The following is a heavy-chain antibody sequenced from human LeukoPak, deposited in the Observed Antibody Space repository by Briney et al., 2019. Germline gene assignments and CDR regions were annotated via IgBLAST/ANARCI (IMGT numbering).Heavy chain of an antibody. CDR2: ISYDGSNK. CDR1: GFTFSSYA. V-gene: IGHV3-30*04. D-gene: IGHD3-22*01. CDR3: VVGPPLPYDSSGYYYVKSAPVDY. J-gene: IGHJ4*02. Sequence: QAGGSLRLSCAASGFTFSSYAMSWDRQAPGKGLEWVAVISYDGSNKYYADSVKGRFTISRDNSKNTLYLQMNSLRAEDTAVYYCVVGPPLPYDSSGYYYVKSAPVDYWGQGTLVTVSS.